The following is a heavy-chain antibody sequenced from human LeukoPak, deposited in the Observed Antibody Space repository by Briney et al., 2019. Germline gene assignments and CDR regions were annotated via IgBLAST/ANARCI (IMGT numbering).Heavy chain of an antibody. J-gene: IGHJ4*02. CDR1: GFTFGDYA. Sequence: GGSLRLSCTASGFTFGDYAMSWFRQAPGKGLEWGGFIRSKAYGGTTEYAASVKGRFTISRDDSKSIAYLQMNSLKTEDTAVYYCTRVRVVLTWLDTAIDYWGQGTLVTVSS. CDR3: TRVRVVLTWLDTAIDY. D-gene: IGHD6-19*01. CDR2: IRSKAYGGTT. V-gene: IGHV3-49*03.